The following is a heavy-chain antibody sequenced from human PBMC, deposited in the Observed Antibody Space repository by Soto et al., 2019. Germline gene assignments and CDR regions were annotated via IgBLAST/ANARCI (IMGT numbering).Heavy chain of an antibody. CDR3: AKALSEYYYDSSGYLA. J-gene: IGHJ5*02. D-gene: IGHD3-22*01. CDR2: ISGSGGST. V-gene: IGHV3-23*01. Sequence: GGSLRLSCAASGFTFSSYAMSWVRQAPGKGLEWVSAISGSGGSTYYADSVKGRFTISRDNSKNTLYLQMNSLRAEDTAVYYCAKALSEYYYDSSGYLAWGQGTLVTVS. CDR1: GFTFSSYA.